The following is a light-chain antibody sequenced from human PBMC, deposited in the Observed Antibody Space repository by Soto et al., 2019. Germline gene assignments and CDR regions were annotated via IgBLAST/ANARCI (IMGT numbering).Light chain of an antibody. Sequence: QPVLTQPASVSGSPGQSITISCTGTTSDVGNYKLVSWFQQLPGKAPQLIIFDVTNRPAGISIRFSGSKSGNTASLTISGRLAADEADYYCSSSAGSSSYVFGTGTQLTVL. V-gene: IGLV2-23*02. CDR3: SSSAGSSSYV. CDR2: DVT. CDR1: TSDVGNYKL. J-gene: IGLJ1*01.